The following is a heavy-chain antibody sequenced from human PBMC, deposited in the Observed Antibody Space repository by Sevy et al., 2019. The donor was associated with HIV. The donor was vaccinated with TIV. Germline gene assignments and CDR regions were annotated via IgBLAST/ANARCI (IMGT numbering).Heavy chain of an antibody. D-gene: IGHD3-22*01. V-gene: IGHV3-7*01. CDR1: GFTFSSYW. CDR2: INENSSKK. J-gene: IGHJ4*02. CDR3: AGRGFHEY. Sequence: GGSLRLSCAASGFTFSSYWMSWVRQAPGKGLDGVANINENSSKKNYVDSVRGRFTISRDNAKNSVYLEMNSLRDEDTAVYYCAGRGFHEYWGQGTLVTVAS.